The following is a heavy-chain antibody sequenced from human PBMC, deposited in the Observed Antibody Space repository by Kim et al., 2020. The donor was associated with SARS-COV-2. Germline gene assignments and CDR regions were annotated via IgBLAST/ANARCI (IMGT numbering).Heavy chain of an antibody. CDR2: ISYDGSNK. Sequence: GGSLRLSCAASGFTFSSYGMHWVRQAPGKGLEWVAVISYDGSNKYYADSVKGRFTISRDNSKNTLYLQMNSLRAEDTAVYYCAKDPSYGNLSGEKYYFDYWGQGTLVTVSS. V-gene: IGHV3-30*18. D-gene: IGHD5-18*01. CDR3: AKDPSYGNLSGEKYYFDY. CDR1: GFTFSSYG. J-gene: IGHJ4*02.